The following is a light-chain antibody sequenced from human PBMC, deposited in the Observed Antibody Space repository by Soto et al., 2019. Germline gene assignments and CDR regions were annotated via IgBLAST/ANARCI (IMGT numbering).Light chain of an antibody. CDR2: EVT. CDR3: SSYAGSNFVV. J-gene: IGLJ2*01. Sequence: QSALTQPPSASGSPGQSVTISCTGTSSDVGGYNYVSWYQQHPGKAPKLMIYEVTKRPSGVPDRFFGSRSDNTASLTVSGLQAEDEADYYCSSYAGSNFVVFGGGTKLTVL. V-gene: IGLV2-8*01. CDR1: SSDVGGYNY.